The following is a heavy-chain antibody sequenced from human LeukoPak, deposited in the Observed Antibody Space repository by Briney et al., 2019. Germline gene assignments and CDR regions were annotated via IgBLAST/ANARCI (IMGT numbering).Heavy chain of an antibody. CDR1: GFIFNNHD. V-gene: IGHV3-53*01. J-gene: IGHJ4*02. CDR3: ARWDPNSGSYYDY. D-gene: IGHD3-10*01. CDR2: IYSGGTT. Sequence: PGRSLRLSCAASGFIFNNHDMHWVRQAPGKGLEWVSVIYSGGTTYYADSVKGRFTISRDNSKNTLYLQMNSLRAEDTAVYYCARWDPNSGSYYDYWGQGTLVTVSS.